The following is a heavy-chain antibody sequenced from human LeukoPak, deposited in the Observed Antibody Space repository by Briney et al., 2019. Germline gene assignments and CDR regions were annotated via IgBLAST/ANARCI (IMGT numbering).Heavy chain of an antibody. D-gene: IGHD2-2*01. V-gene: IGHV3-21*01. CDR2: ITTSSRYI. J-gene: IGHJ2*01. CDR3: ARDWYPRYQVLSPGSFDL. CDR1: GFSFSTYS. Sequence: GGSLTLSCAASGFSFSTYSGNSVRRAPGKGLEWLSSITTSSRYIYYAESVKGRFTISRDNAKHEIYLQMNSLRVEDTAVYFCARDWYPRYQVLSPGSFDLWGRGTLVTVSS.